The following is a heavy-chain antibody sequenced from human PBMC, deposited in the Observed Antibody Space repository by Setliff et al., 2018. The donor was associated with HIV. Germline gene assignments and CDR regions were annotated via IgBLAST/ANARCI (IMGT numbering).Heavy chain of an antibody. Sequence: SETLSLTCTVSGGSISSGSYYWSWIRQPAGKGLEWIGHIYTSGSTNYNPSLKSRVTISVDTSKNQFSLKLSSVTAADAAVYFCARQLSNSLESRGPGTQVTVS. D-gene: IGHD1-1*01. J-gene: IGHJ1*01. V-gene: IGHV4-61*09. CDR1: GGSISSGSYY. CDR3: ARQLSNSLES. CDR2: IYTSGST.